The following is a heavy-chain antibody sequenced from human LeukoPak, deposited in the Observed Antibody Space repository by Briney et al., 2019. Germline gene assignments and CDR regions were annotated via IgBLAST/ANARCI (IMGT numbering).Heavy chain of an antibody. CDR1: GFAFSTYA. V-gene: IGHV3-30-3*01. J-gene: IGHJ4*02. D-gene: IGHD2-8*02. Sequence: PGRSLRLSCAASGFAFSTYALHWVRQAPGKGLEWVAVISYDGGNKYYADSVKGRFTISRVNSKNTLYLQMNSLTAEDTAVYYCARDTGTHLFDYWGQGTLVTVSS. CDR2: ISYDGGNK. CDR3: ARDTGTHLFDY.